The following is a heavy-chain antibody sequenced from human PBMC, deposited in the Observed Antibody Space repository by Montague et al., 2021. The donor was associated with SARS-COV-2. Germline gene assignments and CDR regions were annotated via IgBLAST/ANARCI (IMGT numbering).Heavy chain of an antibody. CDR1: GFTFSSYD. CDR3: ARGYYDSSGYFNWFDP. Sequence: SLRLSCAASGFTFSSYDMHWVRQATGKGLEWVSAIGTAGDTYYPGSVKGRSTISRENAKDSLYLQMNSLRAGDTAGYYCARGYYDSSGYFNWFDPWGQGTLVTVSS. D-gene: IGHD3-22*01. CDR2: IGTAGDT. V-gene: IGHV3-13*01. J-gene: IGHJ5*02.